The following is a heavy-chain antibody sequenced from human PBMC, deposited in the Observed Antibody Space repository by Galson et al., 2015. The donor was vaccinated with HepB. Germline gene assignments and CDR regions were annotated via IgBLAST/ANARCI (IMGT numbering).Heavy chain of an antibody. J-gene: IGHJ6*02. Sequence: SLRLSCAASGFTFSTYTMHWVRQAPGKGLEWVSLTSYDERNKNYADSVKGRFTISRDNSKNTLYLQMNSLRPEDTAVYYCARDREMSTRWPDYYLHSGMDVRGQGTTVTVSS. D-gene: IGHD5-24*01. V-gene: IGHV3-30*01. CDR2: TSYDERNK. CDR1: GFTFSTYT. CDR3: ARDREMSTRWPDYYLHSGMDV.